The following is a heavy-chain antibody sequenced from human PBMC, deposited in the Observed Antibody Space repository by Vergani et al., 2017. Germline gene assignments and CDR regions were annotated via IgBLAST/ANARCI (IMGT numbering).Heavy chain of an antibody. CDR1: GGTFSSYA. V-gene: IGHV1-69*01. CDR3: ARAEVGAKHAFFDY. Sequence: QVQLVQSGAEVKKPGSSVKVSCKASGGTFSSYAISWVRQAPGQGLEWMGGIIPIFGTANYAQQFQGRVTITADESTSTAYMELSSLRSEDTAVYYCARAEVGAKHAFFDYWGQGTLVTVSS. J-gene: IGHJ4*02. D-gene: IGHD1-26*01. CDR2: IIPIFGTA.